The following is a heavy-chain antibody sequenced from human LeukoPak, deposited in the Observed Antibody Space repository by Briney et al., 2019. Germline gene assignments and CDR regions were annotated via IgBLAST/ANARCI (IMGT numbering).Heavy chain of an antibody. Sequence: ASVKVSCKASGCTFTGYYMHWVRQAPGQGLEWMGWINPNSGGTNYAQKFQGRVTMTRDTSISTAYMELSRLRSDDTAVYYCARAASSYGSGSYCIGYWGQGTLVTVSS. D-gene: IGHD3-10*01. CDR3: ARAASSYGSGSYCIGY. J-gene: IGHJ4*02. CDR1: GCTFTGYY. V-gene: IGHV1-2*02. CDR2: INPNSGGT.